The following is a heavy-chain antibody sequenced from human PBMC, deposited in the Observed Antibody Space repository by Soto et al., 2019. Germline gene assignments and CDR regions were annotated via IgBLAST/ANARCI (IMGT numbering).Heavy chain of an antibody. CDR1: GGSLSSYY. Sequence: SETLSLTSTVSGGSLSSYYWSWLRPPPGKGLEWIGYIYYSGSTNYNPSLKSRVTISVDTSKNQFSLKLSSVTAADTAVYYCASYSSGWYYLDYRGQGTLVTVSS. CDR3: ASYSSGWYYLDY. V-gene: IGHV4-59*01. J-gene: IGHJ4*02. D-gene: IGHD6-19*01. CDR2: IYYSGST.